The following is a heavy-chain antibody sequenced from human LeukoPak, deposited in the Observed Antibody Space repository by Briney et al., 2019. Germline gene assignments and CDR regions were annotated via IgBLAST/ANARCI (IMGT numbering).Heavy chain of an antibody. V-gene: IGHV3-66*01. CDR3: ASILRSSSGYYFDY. D-gene: IGHD3-10*01. CDR1: GFTFSSYA. Sequence: PGGSLRLSCAASGFTFSSYAMSWVRQAPGKGLEWVSVIYSGDTTFYADSVRGKFTISRDNSKNTLYLQMNSLRAEDTAVSYCASILRSSSGYYFDYWGQGTLVTVSS. CDR2: IYSGDTT. J-gene: IGHJ4*02.